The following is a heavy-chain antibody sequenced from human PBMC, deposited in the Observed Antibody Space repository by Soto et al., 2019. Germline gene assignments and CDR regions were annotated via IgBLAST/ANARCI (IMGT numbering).Heavy chain of an antibody. CDR1: GDAISCGGYS. CDR2: IYYSGST. J-gene: IGHJ6*02. CDR3: ARDRWSEERFLMDV. Sequence: TSETLSLTCTVSGDAISCGGYSWSWIRQHPGKGLEWIGYIYYSGSTYYNPSLKSRVTISVDTSKNQFSLKLSSVTAADTAVYYCARDRWSEERFLMDVWGQGTTVTVSS. D-gene: IGHD3-3*01. V-gene: IGHV4-31*03.